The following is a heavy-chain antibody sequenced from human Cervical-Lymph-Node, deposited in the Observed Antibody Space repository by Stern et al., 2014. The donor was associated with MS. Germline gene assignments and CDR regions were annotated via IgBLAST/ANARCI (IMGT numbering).Heavy chain of an antibody. CDR3: ATPSTVTVGGMDV. V-gene: IGHV1-69*12. CDR1: GGTFSTQA. J-gene: IGHJ6*02. CDR2: IIPIFGTP. D-gene: IGHD4-17*01. Sequence: QVQLVQSGAEVKKPGSSVKVSCKASGGTFSTQAINWVRQAPGQGLAWVGGIIPIFGTPNYAQKVQDRVTITADESTSTAYMDLSSLRSEDTAVYYCATPSTVTVGGMDVWGQGTTVTVSS.